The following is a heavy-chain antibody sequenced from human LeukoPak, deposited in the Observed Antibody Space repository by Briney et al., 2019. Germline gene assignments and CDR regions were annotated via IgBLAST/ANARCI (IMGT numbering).Heavy chain of an antibody. CDR3: ARDGGFGGPGGDNWFDS. J-gene: IGHJ5*01. CDR1: GFTVSAKY. V-gene: IGHV3-66*02. CDR2: IYSDGGT. Sequence: GGSLRLSCAASGFTVSAKYMSWVRQCPGKGLDWISSIYSDGGTNYVDSVKGRFTISRDNSKNTLYLQMNSLRPEDTAVYYCARDGGFGGPGGDNWFDSWGQGAPVTVSS. D-gene: IGHD3-16*01.